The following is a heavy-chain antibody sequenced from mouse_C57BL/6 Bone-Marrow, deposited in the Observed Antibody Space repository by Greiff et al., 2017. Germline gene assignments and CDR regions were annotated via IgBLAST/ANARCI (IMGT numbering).Heavy chain of an antibody. CDR3: ARPPIYYDVRGFAY. V-gene: IGHV5-9*01. Sequence: EVQLVESGGGLVKPGGSLKLSCAASGFTFSSYTMSWVRQTPEKRLEWVATISGGGGNTYYPDSVKGRFTISRDNAKNTLYLQMSSLRSEDTALYYCARPPIYYDVRGFAYWGQGTLVTVSA. CDR2: ISGGGGNT. D-gene: IGHD2-4*01. CDR1: GFTFSSYT. J-gene: IGHJ3*01.